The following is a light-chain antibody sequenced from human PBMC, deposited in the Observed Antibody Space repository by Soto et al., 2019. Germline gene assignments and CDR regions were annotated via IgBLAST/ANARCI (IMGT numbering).Light chain of an antibody. CDR1: QSVSSY. J-gene: IGKJ4*01. CDR3: QQRSNWPPPLT. CDR2: DAS. V-gene: IGKV3-11*01. Sequence: EIVLTQSPATLSLSPGERATLSCRASQSVSSYLAWYQQKPGQAPRLLIYDASNRATGIRARFSGSGSGTDFTHTISSLEPEDFAVYYCQQRSNWPPPLTFGGGTKVEIK.